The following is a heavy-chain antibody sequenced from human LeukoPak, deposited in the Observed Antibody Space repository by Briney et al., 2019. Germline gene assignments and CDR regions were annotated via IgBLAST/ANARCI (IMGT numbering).Heavy chain of an antibody. CDR1: GGSFSGYY. V-gene: IGHV4-34*01. J-gene: IGHJ6*03. D-gene: IGHD4-17*01. CDR2: INHSGST. Sequence: PSETLSLTCAVYGGSFSGYYWSWIRQPPGKGLEWIGEINHSGSTNYNPSLKSRVTISVDTSKNQFSLKLSSVTAADTAVYYCARGNTVYYYYCMDVWGKGTTVTVSS. CDR3: ARGNTVYYYYCMDV.